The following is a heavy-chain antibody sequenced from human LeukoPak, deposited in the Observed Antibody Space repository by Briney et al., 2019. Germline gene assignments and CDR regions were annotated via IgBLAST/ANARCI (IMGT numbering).Heavy chain of an antibody. CDR3: ASHKGF. Sequence: KASETLSLTCTVSGGSISNNYWCWFRQPPGKGLEWIGYIYYSGSTNYNPSLKSRVTISVDTSKSQFSLKLSSVTAADTAVYYCASHKGFWGQGTLVTVSS. CDR2: IYYSGST. CDR1: GGSISNNY. V-gene: IGHV4-59*01. J-gene: IGHJ4*02.